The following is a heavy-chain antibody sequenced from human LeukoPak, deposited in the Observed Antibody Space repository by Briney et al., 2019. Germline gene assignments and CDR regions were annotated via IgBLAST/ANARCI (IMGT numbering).Heavy chain of an antibody. V-gene: IGHV3-74*01. Sequence: GGSLRLSCAASGFTFTNYWMHWVRQAPGMGLVWVSRLPPDELGIIYADSVKGRFTVTRDNAKNTVYLQMNNLRVDVTAMYYCVGTIASRGSEYWGQGALVTVSS. CDR1: GFTFTNYW. CDR2: LPPDELGI. J-gene: IGHJ4*02. CDR3: VGTIASRGSEY. D-gene: IGHD6-6*01.